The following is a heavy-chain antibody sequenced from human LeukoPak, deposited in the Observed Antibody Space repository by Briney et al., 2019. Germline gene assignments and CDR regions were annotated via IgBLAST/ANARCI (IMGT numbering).Heavy chain of an antibody. CDR1: GFTFSSYA. V-gene: IGHV3-23*01. CDR3: AKSMGIAAAGTYGMDV. J-gene: IGHJ6*02. D-gene: IGHD6-13*01. CDR2: ISGSGGST. Sequence: GGSLRLSCAASGFTFSSYAMSWVRQAPGKWLEWVSGISGSGGSTYYADSVKGRFTISRDNSKNTLYLQMNSLRAEDTAVYYCAKSMGIAAAGTYGMDVWGQGTTVTVSS.